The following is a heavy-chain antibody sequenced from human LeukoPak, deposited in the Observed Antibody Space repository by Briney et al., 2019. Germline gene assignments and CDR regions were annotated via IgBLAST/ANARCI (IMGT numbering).Heavy chain of an antibody. CDR3: ARLFFFDY. V-gene: IGHV4-34*01. CDR1: GGSFSGYY. Sequence: SETLSLTCAVYGGSFSGYYWSWIRQPPGKGLEWIGEINHSGSTNYNPSLESRVTISVDTSKNQFSLKLSSVTAADTAVYYCARLFFFDYWGQGTLVTVSS. J-gene: IGHJ4*02. CDR2: INHSGST.